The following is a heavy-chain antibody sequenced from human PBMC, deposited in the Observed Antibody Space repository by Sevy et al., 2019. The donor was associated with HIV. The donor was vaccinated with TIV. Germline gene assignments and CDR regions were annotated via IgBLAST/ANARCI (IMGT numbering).Heavy chain of an antibody. V-gene: IGHV3-23*01. Sequence: GGSLRLSCAASGFTFSTYAMSWVRQTPGKGLQWVSVISDSGGSTYYADSVKGRFTISRDNSKNTMYLQMNSLRAEDTAVYYCARGQDFGRVIPTGVMDVWGQGSAVTVSS. CDR3: ARGQDFGRVIPTGVMDV. CDR1: GFTFSTYA. J-gene: IGHJ6*02. D-gene: IGHD3-3*01. CDR2: ISDSGGST.